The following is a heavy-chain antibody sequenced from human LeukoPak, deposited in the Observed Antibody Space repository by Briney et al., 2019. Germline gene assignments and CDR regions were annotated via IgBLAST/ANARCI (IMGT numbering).Heavy chain of an antibody. Sequence: SETLSLTCSVSGGSISSSSYYWGWLRPPPGKGLEWSGSIYYSGRTYYHVSLKSRVTISVDPTKTRFSLTLSCVPAVDASVYYYSRGEGSGYYYADYGYWGHRIMVTV. CDR2: IYYSGRT. V-gene: IGHV4-39*07. CDR1: GGSISSSSYY. D-gene: IGHD3-22*01. CDR3: SRGEGSGYYYADYGY. J-gene: IGHJ4*03.